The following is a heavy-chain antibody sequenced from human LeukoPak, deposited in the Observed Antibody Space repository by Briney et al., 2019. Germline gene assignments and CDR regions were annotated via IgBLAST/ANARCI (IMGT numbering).Heavy chain of an antibody. Sequence: GGSLRLSCAASGFPFINAWMSWVRQAPGRGLEWVGRIKRKGDDGTIDYAAPVKGRLSISRDDSKNTLYLQMKSLKSEDTAVYYCTAGTGRSDFDYWGQGTLVTVSS. CDR2: IKRKGDDGTI. D-gene: IGHD3/OR15-3a*01. V-gene: IGHV3-15*01. CDR3: TAGTGRSDFDY. J-gene: IGHJ4*02. CDR1: GFPFINAW.